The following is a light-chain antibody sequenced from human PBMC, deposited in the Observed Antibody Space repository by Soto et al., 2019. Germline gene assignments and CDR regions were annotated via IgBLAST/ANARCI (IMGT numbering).Light chain of an antibody. CDR1: LSISIY. CDR2: AAS. J-gene: IGKJ4*01. V-gene: IGKV1-39*01. Sequence: DIQMTQSPSSLSASVGDRVTLTCRSNLSISIYLNWYQQKPGKAPNLLIYAASSLKSGVPSRFSGSGSGTDFTLTISSLQPEDFATYYCQQSYSTPLTFGGGTKVEIK. CDR3: QQSYSTPLT.